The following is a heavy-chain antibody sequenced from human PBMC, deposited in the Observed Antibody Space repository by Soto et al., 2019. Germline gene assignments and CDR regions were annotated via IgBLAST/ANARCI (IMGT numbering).Heavy chain of an antibody. CDR2: IHSSGSI. Sequence: SGTMSLTCTVSGGSISSDDYYWSWIRQAPGRGLEWIGYIHSSGSIYYNPSLKSRATMSIDTARNQFSLKVSSVTVADTAVYYCARDLDGLHDDNSGPYPRPGWGQGTLVTV. CDR1: GGSISSDDYY. V-gene: IGHV4-30-4*01. D-gene: IGHD3-22*01. J-gene: IGHJ1*01. CDR3: ARDLDGLHDDNSGPYPRPG.